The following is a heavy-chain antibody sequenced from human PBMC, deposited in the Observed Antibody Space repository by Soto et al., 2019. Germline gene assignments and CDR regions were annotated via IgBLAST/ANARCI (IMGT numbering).Heavy chain of an antibody. CDR3: GKGGGSNGDYVGH. V-gene: IGHV3-33*03. D-gene: IGHD4-17*01. J-gene: IGHJ5*02. Sequence: QVQVVESGGGVVQPGRSLRLSCAASGFTFRSYGMHWVRQAPGKGLEWVAVIWYDGSNKYYEDSVKGRFTISRDNSKNTVDLQRNGLRADDTAVYYCGKGGGSNGDYVGHWGQGTLVTVSS. CDR2: IWYDGSNK. CDR1: GFTFRSYG.